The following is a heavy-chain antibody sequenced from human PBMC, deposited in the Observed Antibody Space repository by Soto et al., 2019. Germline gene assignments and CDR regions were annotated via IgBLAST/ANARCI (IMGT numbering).Heavy chain of an antibody. CDR1: GFTFSSYG. V-gene: IGHV3-30*03. J-gene: IGHJ4*02. Sequence: GGSLRLSCAASGFTFSSYGMHWVRQAPGKGLEWVAVISYDGSNKYYADSVKGRFTISRDNSKNTLYLQMNSLRAEDTAVYYCARDPYSSAPNYFDYWGQGIQVTVSS. CDR3: ARDPYSSAPNYFDY. CDR2: ISYDGSNK. D-gene: IGHD6-25*01.